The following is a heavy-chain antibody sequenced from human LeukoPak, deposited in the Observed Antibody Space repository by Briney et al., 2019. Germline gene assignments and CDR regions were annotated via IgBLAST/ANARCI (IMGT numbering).Heavy chain of an antibody. Sequence: ASVKVSCKVSGYTFTDYYMHWVQQAPGKGLEWMGLVDPEDGETIYAEKFQGRVTITADTSTDTAYMELSSLRSEDTAVCYCATVTSGSYFDYWGQGTLVTVSS. CDR2: VDPEDGET. CDR1: GYTFTDYY. J-gene: IGHJ4*02. CDR3: ATVTSGSYFDY. V-gene: IGHV1-69-2*01. D-gene: IGHD1-26*01.